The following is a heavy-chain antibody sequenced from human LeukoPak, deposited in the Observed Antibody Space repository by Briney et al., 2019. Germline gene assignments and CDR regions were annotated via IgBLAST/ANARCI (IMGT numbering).Heavy chain of an antibody. CDR2: ISWDGGST. V-gene: IGHV3-74*01. CDR1: GFTFDSFW. D-gene: IGHD6-13*01. CDR3: ARATASTRNSFDS. J-gene: IGHJ3*02. Sequence: GGSLRLSCAASGFTFDSFWMHWVRQAPGEGLVWVSGISWDGGSTDYADSVKGRFTISRDNAKNTLYLQMNSLRAEDTAIYYCARATASTRNSFDSWGQGTMVTVSS.